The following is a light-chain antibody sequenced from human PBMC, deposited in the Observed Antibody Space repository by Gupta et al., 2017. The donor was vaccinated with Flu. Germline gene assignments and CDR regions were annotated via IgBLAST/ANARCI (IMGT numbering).Light chain of an antibody. J-gene: IGKJ2*02. CDR2: SVS. V-gene: IGKV1-39*01. CDR1: QTLGTF. Sequence: DIQMTQSPNSLSDSVGDTVTITCRASQTLGTFLNWYQQKPGGAPDLLIYSVSTLHSGVPSRFSAVGSGADFTLIISNLQPEDFATYYCQQTYIAPSTLGQGTNLEVK. CDR3: QQTYIAPST.